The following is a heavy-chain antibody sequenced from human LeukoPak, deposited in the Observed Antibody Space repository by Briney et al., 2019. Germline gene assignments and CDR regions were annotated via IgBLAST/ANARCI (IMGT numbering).Heavy chain of an antibody. CDR1: GFTFSTYA. V-gene: IGHV3-23*01. CDR2: LSGNGNTI. Sequence: SGGSLRLSCAASGFTFSTYAMSWVRQAPGKGLECVSALSGNGNTIYYADSVKGRFTISRDNSKNTLSLQMNSLRAEDTAVYYCARTLYGDYPYWGQGTLVTVSS. J-gene: IGHJ4*02. CDR3: ARTLYGDYPY. D-gene: IGHD4-17*01.